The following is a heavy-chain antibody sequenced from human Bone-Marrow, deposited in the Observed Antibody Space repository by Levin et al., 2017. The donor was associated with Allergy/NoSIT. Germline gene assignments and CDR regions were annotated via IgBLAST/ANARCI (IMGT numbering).Heavy chain of an antibody. CDR2: IYPRDSDT. V-gene: IGHV5-51*01. CDR3: ARRAPNRIGTTGNWFDP. D-gene: IGHD1-7*01. J-gene: IGHJ5*02. Sequence: GESLKISCPGSGSSFTTSWIGWVRQMPGKGLEWMGIIYPRDSDTRYSPSFEGQVTISADKSISTAYLQWNSLKASDTAMYYCARRAPNRIGTTGNWFDPWGQGTLVTVSS. CDR1: GSSFTTSW.